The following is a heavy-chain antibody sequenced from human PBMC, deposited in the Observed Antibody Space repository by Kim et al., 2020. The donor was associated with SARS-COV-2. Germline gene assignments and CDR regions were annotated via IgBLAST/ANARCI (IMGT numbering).Heavy chain of an antibody. CDR3: ARDRSTMYYDFWSGYYMYYYGMDV. CDR2: ISAYNGNT. CDR1: GYTFTSYG. Sequence: ASVKVSCKASGYTFTSYGISWVRQAPGQGLEWMGWISAYNGNTNYAQKLQGRVTMTTDTSTSTAYMELRSLRSDDTAVYYCARDRSTMYYDFWSGYYMYYYGMDVWGQGTTVTVSS. V-gene: IGHV1-18*01. J-gene: IGHJ6*02. D-gene: IGHD3-3*01.